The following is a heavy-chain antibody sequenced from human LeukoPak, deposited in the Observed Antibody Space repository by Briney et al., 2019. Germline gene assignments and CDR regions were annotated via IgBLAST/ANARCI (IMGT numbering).Heavy chain of an antibody. V-gene: IGHV1-69*01. Sequence: SVKVSCKASGGTFSSYAISWVRQAPGQGLEWMGGIIPIFGTANYAQKFQGRVTITADESTSTAYMGLSSLRSEDTAVYYCASESVVVVAGDAFDIWGQGTMVTVSS. CDR3: ASESVVVVAGDAFDI. J-gene: IGHJ3*02. CDR1: GGTFSSYA. D-gene: IGHD2-15*01. CDR2: IIPIFGTA.